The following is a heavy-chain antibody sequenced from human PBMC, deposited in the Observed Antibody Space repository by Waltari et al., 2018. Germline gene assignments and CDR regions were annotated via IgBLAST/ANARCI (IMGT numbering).Heavy chain of an antibody. Sequence: VQLVESGGGVVQPGGSLSLSCEAFGFTFSSFGMHWVRQAPGKGPEWVALIWYDEGRTYYADSVEGRFTVFSDKPKDTINLQMNRLRAEDTAVYYCVRGSRYTPSDLWGQGTLVTVSA. V-gene: IGHV3-33*01. D-gene: IGHD3-16*02. J-gene: IGHJ5*02. CDR3: VRGSRYTPSDL. CDR1: GFTFSSFG. CDR2: IWYDEGRT.